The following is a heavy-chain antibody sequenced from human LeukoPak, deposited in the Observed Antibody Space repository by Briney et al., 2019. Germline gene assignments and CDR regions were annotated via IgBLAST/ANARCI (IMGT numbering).Heavy chain of an antibody. CDR2: ISSSSSYI. CDR3: ARVGSSPSSYYFDY. V-gene: IGHV3-21*01. CDR1: GFTFSSYS. D-gene: IGHD1-26*01. Sequence: GGSLRLSCAASGFTFSSYSMNWVRQAPGKGLEWVSSISSSSSYIYYADSVKGRFTISRDNAKNSLYLQMNSLRAEDTAVYYCARVGSSPSSYYFDYWGQGTLVTVSS. J-gene: IGHJ4*02.